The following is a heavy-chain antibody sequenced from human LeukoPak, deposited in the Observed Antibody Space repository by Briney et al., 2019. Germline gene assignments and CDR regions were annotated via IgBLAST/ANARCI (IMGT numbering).Heavy chain of an antibody. CDR1: GGSISGYY. CDR3: ARGCSAGTPHNWFDP. CDR2: IYYSEST. V-gene: IGHV4-59*01. J-gene: IGHJ5*02. D-gene: IGHD6-13*01. Sequence: SETLSLTCTLSGGSISGYYWSWIRHPPGKGLEWIGYIYYSESTNYNPPLKSRVTISVDTSKNQFSLKLSSVTAADTAVYYCARGCSAGTPHNWFDPWGQGTLVTVSS.